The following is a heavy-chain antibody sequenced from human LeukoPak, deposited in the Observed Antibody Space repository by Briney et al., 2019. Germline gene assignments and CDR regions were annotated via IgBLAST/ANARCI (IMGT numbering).Heavy chain of an antibody. CDR1: GGSISSYY. Sequence: SQTLSLTCTVSGGSISSYYWSWIRRPPGKGLEWIGYIYYSGSTNYNPSLKSRVTISVDTSKNQFSLKLSSVTAADTAVYYCARASLGATAGQFDYWGQGTLVTVSS. CDR3: ARASLGATAGQFDY. CDR2: IYYSGST. D-gene: IGHD6-13*01. J-gene: IGHJ4*02. V-gene: IGHV4-59*01.